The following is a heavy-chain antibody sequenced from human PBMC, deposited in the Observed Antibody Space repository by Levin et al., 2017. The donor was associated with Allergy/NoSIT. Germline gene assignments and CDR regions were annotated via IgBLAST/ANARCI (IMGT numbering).Heavy chain of an antibody. J-gene: IGHJ4*02. V-gene: IGHV1-69*01. CDR1: GGTFSSYA. CDR2: IIPIFGTA. CDR3: AGGTTGREDY. D-gene: IGHD1-7*01. Sequence: KISCKASGGTFSSYAISWVRQAPGQGLEWMGGIIPIFGTANYAQKFQGRVTITADESTSTAYMELSSLRSEDTAVYYCAGGTTGREDYWGQGTLVTVSS.